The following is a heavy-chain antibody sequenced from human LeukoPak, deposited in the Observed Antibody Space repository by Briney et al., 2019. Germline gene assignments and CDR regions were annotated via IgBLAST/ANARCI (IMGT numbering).Heavy chain of an antibody. J-gene: IGHJ6*03. V-gene: IGHV3-21*01. Sequence: GGSLRLSCAASGFTFSSYSMNWVRQAPGKGLEWVSSISSSSSYIYYADSVKGRFTISRDNAKNSPYLQMNNLRAEDTAVYYCARDPYSGHYGNDYYYYMDVWGKGTTVTISS. CDR2: ISSSSSYI. CDR1: GFTFSSYS. D-gene: IGHD5-12*01. CDR3: ARDPYSGHYGNDYYYYMDV.